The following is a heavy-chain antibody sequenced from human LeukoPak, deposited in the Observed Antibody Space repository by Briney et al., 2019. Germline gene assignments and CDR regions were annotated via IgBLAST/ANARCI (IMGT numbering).Heavy chain of an antibody. CDR1: GGSISSSSYY. CDR2: IYYSGST. V-gene: IGHV4-39*07. Sequence: SETLSLTSTVSGGSISSSSYYWGWIRQPPGKGLEWIGSIYYSGSTYYNPSLKSRVTISVDTSKNQFSLKLSSVTAADTAVYYCARAGDGISPENWFDPWGQGTLVTVSS. D-gene: IGHD1-26*01. CDR3: ARAGDGISPENWFDP. J-gene: IGHJ5*02.